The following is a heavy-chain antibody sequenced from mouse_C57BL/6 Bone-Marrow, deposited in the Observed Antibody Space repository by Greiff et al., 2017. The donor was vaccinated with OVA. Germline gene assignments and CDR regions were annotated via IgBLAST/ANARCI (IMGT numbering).Heavy chain of an antibody. J-gene: IGHJ2*01. CDR1: GYTFTSYW. CDR3: ARSEGY. CDR2: IDPSDSYT. V-gene: IGHV1-69*01. Sequence: QVQLQQPGAELVMPGASVKLSCKASGYTFTSYWMHWVKQRPGQGLEWIGEIDPSDSYTNYNQKFKGKSTLTVDKSSSTAYMQLSSLTSGDSAVYYCARSEGYWGQGTTLTVSS.